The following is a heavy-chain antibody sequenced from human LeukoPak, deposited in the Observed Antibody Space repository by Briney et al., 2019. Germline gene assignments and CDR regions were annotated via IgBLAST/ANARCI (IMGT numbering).Heavy chain of an antibody. CDR1: GGTFSSYA. J-gene: IGHJ6*03. V-gene: IGHV1-69*13. D-gene: IGHD2-2*01. Sequence: ASVKVSCKASGGTFSSYAISWVRQAPGQGLEWMGGIIPIFGTANYAQKFQGRVTITADESTSTAYMELSSLRSKDTAVYYCARSDCSSTSCYGIYYYYYYMDVWGKGTTVTVSS. CDR3: ARSDCSSTSCYGIYYYYYYMDV. CDR2: IIPIFGTA.